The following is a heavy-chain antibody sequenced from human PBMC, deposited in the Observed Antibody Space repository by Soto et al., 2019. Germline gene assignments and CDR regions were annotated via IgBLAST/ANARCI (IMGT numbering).Heavy chain of an antibody. CDR1: GGSISSYY. D-gene: IGHD3-10*01. CDR2: MYNSGST. J-gene: IGHJ4*02. Sequence: QVQLQESGPGLVKPSETLSLTCTVSGGSISSYYWTWIRQPPGKGLEWIGFMYNSGSTHYNPSLKRRVAIPLDTSKNQFSLNLRSVTAADTAVYYCASMGYRYGSGSSPLDYWGQGTLVTVSS. V-gene: IGHV4-59*08. CDR3: ASMGYRYGSGSSPLDY.